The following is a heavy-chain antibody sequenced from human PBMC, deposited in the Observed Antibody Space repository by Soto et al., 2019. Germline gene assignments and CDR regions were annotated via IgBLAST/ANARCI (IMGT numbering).Heavy chain of an antibody. J-gene: IGHJ6*02. CDR1: GGTFSSYA. V-gene: IGHV1-69*01. CDR2: IIPIFGTA. CDR3: ARVRVTAASYYYYGMDV. D-gene: IGHD2-21*02. Sequence: QVQLVQSGAEVKKPGSSVKVSCKASGGTFSSYAISWVRQAPGQGLEWMGGIIPIFGTANYAQKFQGRVTITADESTSTAYRELSSLRSEDTAVYYCARVRVTAASYYYYGMDVWGQGTTVTVSS.